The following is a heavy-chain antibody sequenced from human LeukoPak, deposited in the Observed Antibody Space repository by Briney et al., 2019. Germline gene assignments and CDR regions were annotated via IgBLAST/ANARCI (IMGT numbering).Heavy chain of an antibody. J-gene: IGHJ3*02. V-gene: IGHV4-59*01. Sequence: SETLSLTCTVSGGPISTYYWSWIRQPPGKGLEWIGYIYYSGSTKYNPSLKSRVTISLDTPKNQVSLKLSSATAADTAVYFCARDEVGVPGAFDIWGQGTMVTVSS. CDR2: IYYSGST. CDR1: GGPISTYY. CDR3: ARDEVGVPGAFDI. D-gene: IGHD3-10*01.